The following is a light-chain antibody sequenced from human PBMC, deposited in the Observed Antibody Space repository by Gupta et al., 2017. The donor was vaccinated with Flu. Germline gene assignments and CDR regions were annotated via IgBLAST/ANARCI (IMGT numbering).Light chain of an antibody. CDR2: WAS. CDR1: QSGLYSYNNKNY. J-gene: IGKJ2*01. CDR3: QQEEHTPYN. V-gene: IGKV4-1*01. Sequence: DIVMTQSTDSLAVSLGERATINCKSSQSGLYSYNNKNYLAWYQQKPGQPPKVLIYWASTRECGVPDRCSGRGSGTDFTLTISSQQAEDVAVYYCQQEEHTPYNFGQGTKMEIK.